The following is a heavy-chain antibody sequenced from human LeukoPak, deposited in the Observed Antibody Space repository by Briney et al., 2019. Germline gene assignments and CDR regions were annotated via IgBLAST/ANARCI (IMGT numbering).Heavy chain of an antibody. CDR3: ARGVPPPYYYYGMDV. CDR2: IYYSEST. CDR1: GGSISSSSYY. J-gene: IGHJ6*02. V-gene: IGHV4-39*02. Sequence: SETLSLTCTVSGGSISSSSYYWNWIRQPPGKGLEWIGSIYYSESTYYNPSLKSRVTISVDTSKNQFSLKLSSVTAADTAVYYCARGVPPPYYYYGMDVWGQGTTVTVSS.